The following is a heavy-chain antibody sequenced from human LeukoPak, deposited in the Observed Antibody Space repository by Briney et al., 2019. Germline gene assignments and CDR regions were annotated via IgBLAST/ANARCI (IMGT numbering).Heavy chain of an antibody. CDR2: IKQDGSEK. V-gene: IGHV3-7*01. CDR3: ARDPHDFWSGYYLDY. J-gene: IGHJ4*02. D-gene: IGHD3-3*01. Sequence: GGSLRLSCAASGFTFSSYWMSWVRQAPGKGLEWVANIKQDGSEKYYVDSVKGRFTISRDNAKNSLYLQMNSLRAEDTAVYYCARDPHDFWSGYYLDYWGQGTLVTVSS. CDR1: GFTFSSYW.